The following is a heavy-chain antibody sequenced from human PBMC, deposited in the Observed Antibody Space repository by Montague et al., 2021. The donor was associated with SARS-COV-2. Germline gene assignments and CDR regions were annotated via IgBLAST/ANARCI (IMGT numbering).Heavy chain of an antibody. CDR1: GGCISSGSQY. D-gene: IGHD2-15*01. CDR2: IYTSGST. J-gene: IGHJ6*02. V-gene: IGHV4-61*02. Sequence: TLSLTCTGSGGCISSGSQYWSWIRQPAGKGLEWIGRIYTSGSTNYNPSLKSRVTVSVDTSKNQFSLKLSSVTAADTAVYYCAGGPAATCYYGMDVWGQGTTVTVSS. CDR3: AGGPAATCYYGMDV.